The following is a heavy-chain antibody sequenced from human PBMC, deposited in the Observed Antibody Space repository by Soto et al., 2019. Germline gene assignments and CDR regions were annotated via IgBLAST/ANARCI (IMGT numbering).Heavy chain of an antibody. CDR1: GGTFSSYA. CDR2: IIPIFGTA. D-gene: IGHD2-2*01. V-gene: IGHV1-69*13. J-gene: IGHJ5*02. CDR3: AAVVPAAISPLGGWFDP. Sequence: AASVKVSCKASGGTFSSYAISWVRQAPGQGLEWMGGIIPIFGTANYAQKFQGRVTITADESTSTAYMELSSLRSEDTAVYYCAAVVPAAISPLGGWFDPWGQGTLVIVSS.